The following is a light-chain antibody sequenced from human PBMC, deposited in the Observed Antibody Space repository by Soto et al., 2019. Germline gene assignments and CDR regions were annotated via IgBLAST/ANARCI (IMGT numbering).Light chain of an antibody. J-gene: IGKJ1*01. Sequence: EIVMTQSPVTLSVSPGERATLSCRASQSISRNLAWYHQKLGQAPRLLIYGASTRATGIADRFSGSGSGTEFTLTISSLQSEDFGVYYCQQYNKGPVTFGQGTKVDIK. CDR1: QSISRN. CDR3: QQYNKGPVT. CDR2: GAS. V-gene: IGKV3-15*01.